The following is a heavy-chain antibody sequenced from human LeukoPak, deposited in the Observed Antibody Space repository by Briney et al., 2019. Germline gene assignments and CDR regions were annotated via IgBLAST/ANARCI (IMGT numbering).Heavy chain of an antibody. CDR3: VREESGGYFDY. CDR2: ISPSVDTT. J-gene: IGHJ4*02. Sequence: ASVKVSCKSFGFTFTNYLLHWVRQAPGQGLEWVGRISPSVDTTNYAQKFRGRVTMTRDTSTSTVYMELSSLRSDDTAIYYCVREESGGYFDYWGQGTLVTVSS. V-gene: IGHV1-46*01. D-gene: IGHD2-8*02. CDR1: GFTFTNYL.